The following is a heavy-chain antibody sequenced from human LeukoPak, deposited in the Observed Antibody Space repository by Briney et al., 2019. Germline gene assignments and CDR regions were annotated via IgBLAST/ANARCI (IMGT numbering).Heavy chain of an antibody. D-gene: IGHD2-8*01. V-gene: IGHV3-23*01. J-gene: IGHJ6*03. CDR1: GFTFSSYG. CDR2: ISGSGGST. Sequence: PGGSLRLSCATSGFTFSSYGMSWVRQAPGKGLEWVSAISGSGGSTYYADSVKGRFTISRDNSKNTLYLQMNSLRAEDTAVYYCAKNPDPGVETYYLAVWGKGTTVTISS. CDR3: AKNPDPGVETYYLAV.